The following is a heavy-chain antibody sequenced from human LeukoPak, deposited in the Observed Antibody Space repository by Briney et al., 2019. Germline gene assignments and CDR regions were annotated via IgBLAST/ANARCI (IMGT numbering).Heavy chain of an antibody. CDR2: INHSGST. J-gene: IGHJ4*02. CDR1: GGSFSGYY. Sequence: SETLSLTCAVYGGSFSGYYWSWIRQPPGKGLEWIGEINHSGSTNYNPSLKSRVTISVDTSKNQFSLKLSSVTAADTAVYYCASITMVREGYWGQGTLVTVSS. CDR3: ASITMVREGY. V-gene: IGHV4-34*01. D-gene: IGHD3-10*01.